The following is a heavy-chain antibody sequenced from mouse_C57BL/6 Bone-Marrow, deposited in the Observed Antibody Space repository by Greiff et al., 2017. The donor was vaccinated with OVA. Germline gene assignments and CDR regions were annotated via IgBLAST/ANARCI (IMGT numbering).Heavy chain of an antibody. D-gene: IGHD4-1*01. CDR3: ARWNWDY. V-gene: IGHV1-42*01. CDR2: INPSTGGT. CDR1: GYSFTGYY. Sequence: EVQLQQSGTELVKPGASVKISCKASGYSFTGYYMNWVKQSPEKSLEWIGEINPSTGGTTYNQKFKAKATLTVDKSSSTAYMQLKSLTSEDSAVYYCARWNWDYWGQGTTLTVSS. J-gene: IGHJ2*01.